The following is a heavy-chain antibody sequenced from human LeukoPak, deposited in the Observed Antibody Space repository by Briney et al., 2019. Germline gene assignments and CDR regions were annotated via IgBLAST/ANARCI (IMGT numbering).Heavy chain of an antibody. CDR1: GFTFSSYG. CDR2: ISYDGSNK. V-gene: IGHV3-30*18. CDR3: AELGITMIGGV. D-gene: IGHD3-10*02. J-gene: IGHJ6*04. Sequence: PGGSLRLSCAASGFTFSSYGMHWVRQAPGKGLEWVAVISYDGSNKYYADSVKGRFTISRDNSKNTLYLQMNSPRAEDTAVYYCAELGITMIGGVWGKGTTVTISS.